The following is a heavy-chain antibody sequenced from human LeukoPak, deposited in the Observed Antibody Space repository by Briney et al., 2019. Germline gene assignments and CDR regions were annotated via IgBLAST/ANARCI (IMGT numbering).Heavy chain of an antibody. Sequence: PGGSLRLSCAASGFTFSSYAMSWVRQAPGKGLEWVSSISSSSSYIYYADSVKGRFTISRDNAKNSLYLQMNSLRAEDTAVYYCARVSPLSSGSFDYWGQGTLVTVSS. D-gene: IGHD6-19*01. CDR3: ARVSPLSSGSFDY. CDR2: ISSSSSYI. J-gene: IGHJ4*02. CDR1: GFTFSSYA. V-gene: IGHV3-21*01.